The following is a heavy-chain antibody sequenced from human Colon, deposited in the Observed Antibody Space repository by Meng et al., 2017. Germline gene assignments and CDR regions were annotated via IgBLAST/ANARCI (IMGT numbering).Heavy chain of an antibody. CDR1: GDSSNSDY. D-gene: IGHD3-16*02. Sequence: VQRQESGPGLGKPSETLSLPCTVSGDSSNSDYWSWIRQPAGEGLEWIGRVSNSGSTIYNPSLKSRVTVSLDTAKNQFSLNLRSVTAADTAVYYCARLVNRLLFDYWGQGTLVTVSS. CDR3: ARLVNRLLFDY. V-gene: IGHV4-4*07. CDR2: VSNSGST. J-gene: IGHJ4*02.